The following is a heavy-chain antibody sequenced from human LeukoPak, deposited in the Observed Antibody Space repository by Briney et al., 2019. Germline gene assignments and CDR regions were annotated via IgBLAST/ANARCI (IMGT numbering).Heavy chain of an antibody. CDR2: IYSGGST. CDR1: GFTFSSNY. J-gene: IGHJ4*02. D-gene: IGHD3-10*01. Sequence: GGSLRLSCAASGFTFSSNYMGWVRQAPGKGLEWVSVIYSGGSTYYSDSVKGRFTISRDNSKNTLYLQMNSLRAEDTAVYYCARDQAGGSGSLDYWGQGTLVTVSS. V-gene: IGHV3-66*01. CDR3: ARDQAGGSGSLDY.